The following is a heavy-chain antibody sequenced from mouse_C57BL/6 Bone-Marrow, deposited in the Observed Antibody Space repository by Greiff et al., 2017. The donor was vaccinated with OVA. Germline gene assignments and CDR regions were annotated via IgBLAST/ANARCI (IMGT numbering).Heavy chain of an antibody. CDR2: ISSGSSTI. V-gene: IGHV5-17*03. D-gene: IGHD2-2*01. J-gene: IGHJ1*03. Sequence: DVKLVESGGGLVKPGGSLKLSCAASGFTFSDYGMHWVRQAPEKGLEWVAYISSGSSTIYYADTVKGRFTISRDNARNTLYLQMSSLKSEDTAMYYCTRGLYGYDGDWYFDVWGTGTTVTVSS. CDR3: TRGLYGYDGDWYFDV. CDR1: GFTFSDYG.